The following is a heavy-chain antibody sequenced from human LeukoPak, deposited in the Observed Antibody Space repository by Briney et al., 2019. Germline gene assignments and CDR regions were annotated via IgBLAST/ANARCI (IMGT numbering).Heavy chain of an antibody. CDR2: IKQDGSEK. V-gene: IGHV3-7*01. CDR1: GFTLSNYW. CDR3: AGVRGSYSLDY. J-gene: IGHJ4*02. D-gene: IGHD1-26*01. Sequence: GGSLRLSCVASGFTLSNYWMSWVRQAPGMGLEWVASIKQDGSEKNYVDSVKGRFTISRDNAKNSLYLQMNSLRGEDTAVYFCAGVRGSYSLDYWGQGTLVTVSS.